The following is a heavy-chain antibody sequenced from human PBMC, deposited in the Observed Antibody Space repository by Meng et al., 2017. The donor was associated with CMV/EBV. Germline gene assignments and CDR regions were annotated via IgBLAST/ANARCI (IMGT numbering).Heavy chain of an antibody. V-gene: IGHV1-18*01. CDR2: ISAYNGNT. Sequence: ASVKVSCKASGYTFTSYDINWVRQATGQGLEWMGWISAYNGNTNYAQKLQGRVTMTTDTSTSTAYMELRSLRSDDTAVYYCARSVPAAMEYSSSPGNYYGMDVWGQGTTVTVSS. CDR1: GYTFTSYD. D-gene: IGHD2-2*01. CDR3: ARSVPAAMEYSSSPGNYYGMDV. J-gene: IGHJ6*02.